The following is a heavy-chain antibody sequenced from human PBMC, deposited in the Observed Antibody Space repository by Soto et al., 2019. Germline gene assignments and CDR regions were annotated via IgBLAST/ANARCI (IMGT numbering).Heavy chain of an antibody. J-gene: IGHJ5*02. V-gene: IGHV1-8*02. D-gene: IGHD5-18*01. CDR3: ARMESFGSLNWFDP. CDR1: GYTCTNND. CDR2: MNPGSGDT. Sequence: ASVRGSCQASGYTCTNNDVNVVRQATGQGLEWMGWMNPGSGDTGYAQKFQGRVTMTRDISIATAYMELNSLTSEDTAIYYCARMESFGSLNWFDPWGQGPLVPFS.